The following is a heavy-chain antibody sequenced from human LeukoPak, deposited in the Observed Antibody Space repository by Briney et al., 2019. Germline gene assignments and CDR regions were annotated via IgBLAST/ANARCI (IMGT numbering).Heavy chain of an antibody. CDR1: GFTFSDYY. CDR2: ISSRTSDT. D-gene: IGHD5-12*01. Sequence: GGSLRLSCAASGFTFSDYYMSWIRQAPGKGLEWVSYISSRTSDTNYVDSVKGRFTISRDDAKNSLYLQMNSLRAEDMAVYYCAKDLSGYDCFDYWGQGTLVTVSS. J-gene: IGHJ4*02. V-gene: IGHV3-11*05. CDR3: AKDLSGYDCFDY.